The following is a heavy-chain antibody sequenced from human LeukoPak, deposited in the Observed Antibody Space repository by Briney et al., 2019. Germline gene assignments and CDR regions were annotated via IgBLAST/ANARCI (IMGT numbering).Heavy chain of an antibody. CDR3: AKDMGAHGNDAFDV. J-gene: IGHJ3*01. CDR1: GFTFVNYA. CDR2: IGGSSGYT. D-gene: IGHD4/OR15-4a*01. V-gene: IGHV3-23*01. Sequence: GGSLRLSCEASGFTFVNYAMTWVRQAPGKGLEWVSVIGGSSGYTYYADAVKGRFTISRDNSKNTVYLQMNSLTAEDTAIYYCAKDMGAHGNDAFDVWGQGTMVTVSS.